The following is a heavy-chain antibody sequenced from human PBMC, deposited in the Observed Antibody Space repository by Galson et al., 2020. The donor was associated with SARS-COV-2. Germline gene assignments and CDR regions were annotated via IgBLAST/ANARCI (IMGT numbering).Heavy chain of an antibody. D-gene: IGHD5-18*01. Sequence: GGSLRLSCAASGFTFSSYEMNWVRQAPGKGLEWVSYISSSGSTIYYADSVKGRFTISRDNAKNSLYLQMNSLRAEDTAVYYCARIRSGIQLWPTYYYYYYGMDVWGRGTTVTVSS. CDR1: GFTFSSYE. V-gene: IGHV3-48*03. J-gene: IGHJ6*02. CDR2: ISSSGSTI. CDR3: ARIRSGIQLWPTYYYYYYGMDV.